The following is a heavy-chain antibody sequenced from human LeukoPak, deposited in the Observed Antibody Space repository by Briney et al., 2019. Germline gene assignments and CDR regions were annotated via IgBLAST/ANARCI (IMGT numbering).Heavy chain of an antibody. CDR2: IYYSGST. J-gene: IGHJ6*02. CDR1: GGFVSSNY. CDR3: ARGGARLYGMDV. V-gene: IGHV4-59*02. Sequence: SETLSLTCTVSGGFVSSNYWSWIRQPPGKGLEWIGYIYYSGSTNYNPSLKSRVTISEDTSKNQFSLKLTSVTAADTAVHYCARGGARLYGMDVWGQGTTVTVSS. D-gene: IGHD4/OR15-4a*01.